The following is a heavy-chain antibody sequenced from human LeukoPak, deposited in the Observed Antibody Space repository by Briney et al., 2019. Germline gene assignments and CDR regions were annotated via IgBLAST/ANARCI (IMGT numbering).Heavy chain of an antibody. CDR2: IYYSGST. J-gene: IGHJ6*04. CDR1: AGSISSYY. CDR3: ARFLKDCSSTSCYYYYGMDV. D-gene: IGHD2-2*01. Sequence: PSETLSLTCTVSAGSISSYYWSWIRQPPGKGLEWIGYIYYSGSTNYNPTLKSRVTISVDTSKNQFSLKLSSVTAADTAVYYCARFLKDCSSTSCYYYYGMDVWGKGTTVTVSS. V-gene: IGHV4-59*01.